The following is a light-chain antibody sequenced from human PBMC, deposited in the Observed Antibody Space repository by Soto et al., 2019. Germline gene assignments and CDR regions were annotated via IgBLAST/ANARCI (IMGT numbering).Light chain of an antibody. V-gene: IGLV2-14*03. Sequence: QSVLTQPASVSGSPGQSITISCTGTSSDVGDYNYVSWYQQHPGKAPKLMICDVSNRPSGVSNSFSGSKSGNTASLTITGLQAEDEADYYCSSYTSSSPLVVFGGGTKLTVL. CDR1: SSDVGDYNY. J-gene: IGLJ2*01. CDR3: SSYTSSSPLVV. CDR2: DVS.